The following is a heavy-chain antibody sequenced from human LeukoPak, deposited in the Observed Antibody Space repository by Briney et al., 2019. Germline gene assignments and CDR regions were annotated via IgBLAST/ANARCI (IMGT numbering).Heavy chain of an antibody. CDR2: IYYSGST. V-gene: IGHV4-59*08. CDR3: ARSLRDYGGKGGLDY. D-gene: IGHD4-23*01. J-gene: IGHJ4*02. Sequence: PSETLSLTCTVSGGSISSYYWSWIRQPPGKGLEWIWYIYYSGSTNYNPSLKSRVTISVDTSKNQFSLKLSSVTAADTAVYYCARSLRDYGGKGGLDYWGQGTLVTVSS. CDR1: GGSISSYY.